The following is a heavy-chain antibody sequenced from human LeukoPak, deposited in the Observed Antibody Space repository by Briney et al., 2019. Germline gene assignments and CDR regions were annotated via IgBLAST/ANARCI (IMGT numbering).Heavy chain of an antibody. CDR3: AREGISSSSEIDS. J-gene: IGHJ4*02. Sequence: SETLSLTCTVSGYSISSGYYWGWIRQPPGKGLEWIGSIYHSGSTYYNPSLKSRVTISVDTSKNQFSLKLSSVTAADTTVYYCAREGISSSSEIDSWGQGTLVTVSS. CDR2: IYHSGST. D-gene: IGHD6-6*01. CDR1: GYSISSGYY. V-gene: IGHV4-38-2*02.